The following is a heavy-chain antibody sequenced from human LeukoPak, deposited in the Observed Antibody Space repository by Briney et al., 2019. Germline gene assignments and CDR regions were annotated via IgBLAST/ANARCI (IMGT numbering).Heavy chain of an antibody. D-gene: IGHD3-22*01. Sequence: GGPLTLSCTPSVLTLSSHSMNWLRHAPGKGLEWVSYISSSSTIYYADSVKGRFTISRDNAKNSLYLQMNSLRAEDTAVYYCARGAYYYEDWGQGTLVTVSS. J-gene: IGHJ4*02. CDR2: ISSSSTI. CDR3: ARGAYYYED. V-gene: IGHV3-48*01. CDR1: VLTLSSHS.